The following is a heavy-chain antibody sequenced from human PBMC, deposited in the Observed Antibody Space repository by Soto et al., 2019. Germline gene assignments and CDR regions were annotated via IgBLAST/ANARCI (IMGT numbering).Heavy chain of an antibody. CDR1: GYTFTTYY. CDR3: AREYATPGPNYGLDV. V-gene: IGHV1-46*01. J-gene: IGHJ6*01. D-gene: IGHD2-8*01. Sequence: QVQLVQSGAEVKKPGASVKLSCKTSGYTFTTYYVHWVRQAPGQGLEWMGILNPGLGSTTYAQKFQGRVTMTSDTSISTVIMELSSLRSDDTAVYYCAREYATPGPNYGLDVW. CDR2: LNPGLGST.